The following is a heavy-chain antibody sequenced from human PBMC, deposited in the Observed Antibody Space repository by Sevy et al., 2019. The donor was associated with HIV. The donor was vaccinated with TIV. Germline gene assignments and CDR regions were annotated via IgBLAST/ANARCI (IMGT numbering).Heavy chain of an antibody. V-gene: IGHV3-9*01. J-gene: IGHJ4*02. Sequence: HTRRSLRLSCAASGFTFDDYAMHWVRQAPGKGLEWVSGISWNSGSIGYADSVKGRFTISRDNAKNSLYLQMNSLRAEDTALYXXXXXXXXXXXXAGGPFDYWGQGTLVTVSS. CDR3: XXXXXXXXXXAGGPFDY. D-gene: IGHD3-10*01. CDR2: ISWNSGSI. CDR1: GFTFDDYA.